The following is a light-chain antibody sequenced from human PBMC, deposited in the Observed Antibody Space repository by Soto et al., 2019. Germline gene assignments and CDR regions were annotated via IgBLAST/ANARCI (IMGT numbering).Light chain of an antibody. CDR1: QSVTSNY. CDR3: QQYNSYSGT. J-gene: IGKJ1*01. V-gene: IGKV3-20*01. Sequence: EIVLPKYTGPGSLSPGERASLSCRASQSVTSNYLAWYQQKPGQAPRLLIYDASNRATGIPARFSGSGSGTEFNLTISSLQPDDFATYYCQQYNSYSGTFGQGGKVDIK. CDR2: DAS.